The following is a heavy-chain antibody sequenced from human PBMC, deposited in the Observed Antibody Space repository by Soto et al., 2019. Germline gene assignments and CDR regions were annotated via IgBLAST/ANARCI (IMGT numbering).Heavy chain of an antibody. Sequence: VKVCCKASGGTFSSYAISWVRQAPGQGLEWMGGIIPIFGTANYAQKFQGRVTITADESTSTAYMELSSLRSEDTAVYYCARGEGYSSSSHGMDVWPQGTTVTVS. CDR1: GGTFSSYA. V-gene: IGHV1-69*13. CDR3: ARGEGYSSSSHGMDV. J-gene: IGHJ6*02. D-gene: IGHD6-6*01. CDR2: IIPIFGTA.